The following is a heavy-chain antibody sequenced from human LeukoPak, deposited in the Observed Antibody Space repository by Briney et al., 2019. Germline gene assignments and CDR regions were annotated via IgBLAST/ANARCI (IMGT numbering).Heavy chain of an antibody. J-gene: IGHJ5*02. CDR2: ISDDGSKR. Sequence: GGSLRLSCVGSGFSFSSYGMSWVRQAPGKGLGWVAVISDDGSKRFYADSVKGRFTISRDNSKDTLYLHMKTLRPEDTAVYYCARESGFMMVGEINADNWFDPWGQGTPVTVSS. D-gene: IGHD3-22*01. CDR1: GFSFSSYG. CDR3: ARESGFMMVGEINADNWFDP. V-gene: IGHV3-30*03.